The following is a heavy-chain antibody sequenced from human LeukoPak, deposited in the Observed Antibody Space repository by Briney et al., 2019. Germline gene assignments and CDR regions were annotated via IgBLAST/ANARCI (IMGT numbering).Heavy chain of an antibody. CDR2: ISGSGGST. Sequence: PGGSLRLSCAASGFTFSSYAMSWVRQAPGKGLEWVSAISGSGGSTYYADSVKGRFTISRDSSKKTLYLQMNSLRAEDTAVYYCAKDRQPRRYPPDWFDPWGQGTLVTVSS. D-gene: IGHD3-16*02. CDR1: GFTFSSYA. V-gene: IGHV3-23*01. CDR3: AKDRQPRRYPPDWFDP. J-gene: IGHJ5*02.